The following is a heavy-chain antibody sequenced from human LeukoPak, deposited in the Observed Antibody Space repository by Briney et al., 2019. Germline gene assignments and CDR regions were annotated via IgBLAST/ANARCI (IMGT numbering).Heavy chain of an antibody. CDR3: ARSRRLRLGELSLSDY. Sequence: SETLSLTCTVSGDSINSGGYYWSWIRQQSGKGLEWIGYIYYSGNTHYNPSLKSRLTISIDTSKNQFSLKLSSVTAADTAVYYCARSRRLRLGELSLSDYWGQGTLVTVSS. V-gene: IGHV4-31*03. J-gene: IGHJ4*02. D-gene: IGHD3-16*02. CDR2: IYYSGNT. CDR1: GDSINSGGYY.